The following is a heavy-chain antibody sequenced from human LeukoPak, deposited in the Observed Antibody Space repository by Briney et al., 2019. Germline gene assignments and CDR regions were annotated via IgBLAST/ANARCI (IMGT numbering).Heavy chain of an antibody. V-gene: IGHV3-21*01. Sequence: PGGSLRLSCAASGFTFSSYSMNWVRQAPGKGLEWVSSISSSSSYIYYADSVKGRFTISRDKAKNSLYLQMNSLRAEDTAVYYCARVTPAAGMSYDYWGQGTLVTVSS. CDR3: ARVTPAAGMSYDY. J-gene: IGHJ4*02. CDR2: ISSSSSYI. D-gene: IGHD6-13*01. CDR1: GFTFSSYS.